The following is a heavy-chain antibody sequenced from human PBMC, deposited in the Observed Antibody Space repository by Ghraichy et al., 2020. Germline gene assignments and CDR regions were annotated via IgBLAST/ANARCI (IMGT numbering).Heavy chain of an antibody. J-gene: IGHJ4*02. CDR1: GFTFSNYV. CDR3: AKEPYSRSGEYFDY. D-gene: IGHD6-6*01. Sequence: GGSLRLSCAASGFTFSNYVMNWVRQAPGKGLEWVSAISGSGAGTSYADSVKGRFTISRDSSQNTLYLQMDSLRAEDTAVYYCAKEPYSRSGEYFDYWGQGTLVTVSS. V-gene: IGHV3-23*01. CDR2: ISGSGAGT.